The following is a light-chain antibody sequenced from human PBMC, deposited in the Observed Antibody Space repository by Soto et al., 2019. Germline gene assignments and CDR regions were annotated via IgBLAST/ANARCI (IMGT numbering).Light chain of an antibody. CDR3: HQYAYAPLT. CDR2: NAL. CDR1: QSVGKNY. V-gene: IGKV3-20*01. Sequence: EIVLTQSPATLSLSPGDSATLSCKASQSVGKNYLGWFQQKPGQAPRLLIYNALNRATGITDRFSGSGSGTDFTLTIRRLETEDVAVYYCHQYAYAPLTFGGRTKVEIK. J-gene: IGKJ4*01.